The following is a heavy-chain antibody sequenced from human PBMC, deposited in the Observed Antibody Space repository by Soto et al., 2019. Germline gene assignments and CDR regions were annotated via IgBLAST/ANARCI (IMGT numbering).Heavy chain of an antibody. CDR2: FDPEDGET. D-gene: IGHD6-19*01. V-gene: IGHV1-24*01. CDR3: ATPSGRGVAGTMDY. J-gene: IGHJ4*02. CDR1: GYTLTELS. Sequence: ASVKVSCKVSGYTLTELSMHWVRQAPGKGLEWMGGFDPEDGETIYAQKFQGRVTMTEDTSTDTAYMELSSLRSEVTAVYYCATPSGRGVAGTMDYWGQGTLVTVSS.